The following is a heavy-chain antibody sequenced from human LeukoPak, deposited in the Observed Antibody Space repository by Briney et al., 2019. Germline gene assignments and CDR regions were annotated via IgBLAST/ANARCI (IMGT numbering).Heavy chain of an antibody. CDR1: GGSISSGDYY. CDR3: ARDAPYDFWSGPFDY. V-gene: IGHV4-61*08. Sequence: SETLSLTCTVSGGSISSGDYYWSWIRQPPGKGLEWIGYIYYSGSTNYNPSLKSRVTISVDTSKNQFSLKLSSVTAADTAVYYCARDAPYDFWSGPFDYWGQGTLVTVSS. J-gene: IGHJ4*02. CDR2: IYYSGST. D-gene: IGHD3-3*01.